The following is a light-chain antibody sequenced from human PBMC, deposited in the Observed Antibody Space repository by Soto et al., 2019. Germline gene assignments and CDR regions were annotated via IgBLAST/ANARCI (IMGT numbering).Light chain of an antibody. J-gene: IGKJ1*01. CDR3: QQYGSSPVT. CDR2: GAS. CDR1: QRVSSSY. Sequence: EIVLTQSPGTLSLSPGERATLSCRASQRVSSSYLAWYQQKPGQAPRLLIYGASSRATGIPDRFSGSGSGKDFTLTISRLEPEDFAVYYCQQYGSSPVTFGQGTKVEIK. V-gene: IGKV3-20*01.